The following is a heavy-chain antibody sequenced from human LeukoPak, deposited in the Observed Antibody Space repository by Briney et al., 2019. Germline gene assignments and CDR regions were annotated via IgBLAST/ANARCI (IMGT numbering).Heavy chain of an antibody. J-gene: IGHJ5*02. V-gene: IGHV1-18*01. Sequence: GASVKVSCKASGYTFTSYGISWVRQAPGQGLEWMGWISAYNGNTNYAQKLQGRVTMTTDTSTSTAYKELRSLRSDDTAVYYCARARDYYDSSGYIPWGQGTLVTVSS. D-gene: IGHD3-22*01. CDR1: GYTFTSYG. CDR2: ISAYNGNT. CDR3: ARARDYYDSSGYIP.